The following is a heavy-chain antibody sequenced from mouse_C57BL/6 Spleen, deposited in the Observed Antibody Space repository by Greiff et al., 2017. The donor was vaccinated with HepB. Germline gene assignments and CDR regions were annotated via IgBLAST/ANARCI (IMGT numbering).Heavy chain of an antibody. J-gene: IGHJ1*03. D-gene: IGHD2-3*01. CDR2: INPSSGYT. CDR1: GYTFTSYT. V-gene: IGHV1-4*01. CDR3: ARSEGYYDWYFDV. Sequence: VKLMESGAELARPGASVKMSCKASGYTFTSYTMHWVKQRPGQGLEWIGYINPSSGYTKYNQKFKDKATLTADKSSSTAYMQLSSLTSEDSAVYYCARSEGYYDWYFDVWGTGTTVTVSS.